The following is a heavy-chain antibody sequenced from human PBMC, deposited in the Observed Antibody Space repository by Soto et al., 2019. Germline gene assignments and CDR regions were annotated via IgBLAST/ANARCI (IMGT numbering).Heavy chain of an antibody. J-gene: IGHJ4*02. CDR3: ATYGSGTYKPTTFDY. Sequence: QVQLQESGPGLVKPSQTLSLTCTVSGGSISSGGYYWSWIRQHPGKGLEWIGYIYYSGSTYYNPSLKSRVTISVDTSKNQFSQKPSSVTAADTAVYYCATYGSGTYKPTTFDYWGQGTLVTVSS. D-gene: IGHD3-10*01. CDR1: GGSISSGGYY. CDR2: IYYSGST. V-gene: IGHV4-31*03.